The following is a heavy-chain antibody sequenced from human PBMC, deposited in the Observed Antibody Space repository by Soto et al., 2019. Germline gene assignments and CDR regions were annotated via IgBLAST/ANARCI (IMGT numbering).Heavy chain of an antibody. CDR3: AKERAYDSSGYYFDTYYYYGMDV. CDR2: ISGTGIGT. D-gene: IGHD3-22*01. Sequence: EVQLLESGGGLVQPGGSLRLSCEASGFIFRNHAMNWVRQAPGKGLEWVSAISGTGIGTHYADSVKGRCTISRDNSKNTLYLEINSLRAEDTAVYYCAKERAYDSSGYYFDTYYYYGMDVWGQGTTVTVSS. J-gene: IGHJ6*02. V-gene: IGHV3-23*01. CDR1: GFIFRNHA.